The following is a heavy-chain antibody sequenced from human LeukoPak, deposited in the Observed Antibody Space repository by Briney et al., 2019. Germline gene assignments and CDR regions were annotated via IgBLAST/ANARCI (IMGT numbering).Heavy chain of an antibody. CDR3: AKSLPPKYYDILTGSDV. Sequence: GGSLRLSCAASGFSFSSYAMSWVRQAPGKGLEWVSAISGSGGSTYYADSVKGRFTISRDNSKNTLYLQMNSLRAEDTAVYYCAKSLPPKYYDILTGSDVWGQGTTVTVSS. D-gene: IGHD3-9*01. CDR2: ISGSGGST. J-gene: IGHJ6*02. CDR1: GFSFSSYA. V-gene: IGHV3-23*01.